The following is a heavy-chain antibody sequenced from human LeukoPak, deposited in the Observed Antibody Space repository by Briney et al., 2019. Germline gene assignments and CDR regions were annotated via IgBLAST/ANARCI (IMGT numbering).Heavy chain of an antibody. V-gene: IGHV1-69*04. CDR2: IIPILGIA. Sequence: ASVKVSCKASGGTFSSYAISWVRQAPGQGLEWMGRIIPILGIANYAQKFQGRVTITADKSTSTAYMELSSLRSEDTAVYYCASQCSSTSCYYYYGMDVWGQGTTVTVSS. D-gene: IGHD2-2*01. J-gene: IGHJ6*02. CDR1: GGTFSSYA. CDR3: ASQCSSTSCYYYYGMDV.